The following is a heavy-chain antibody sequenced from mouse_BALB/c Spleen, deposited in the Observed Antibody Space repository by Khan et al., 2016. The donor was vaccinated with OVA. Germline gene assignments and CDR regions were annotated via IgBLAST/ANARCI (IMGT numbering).Heavy chain of an antibody. CDR3: AREGTYDGKDGFAY. CDR1: GYSFTNFG. Sequence: QIQLVQSGPELKKPGETVKISCKASGYSFTNFGMNWVKQAPGKGLKWMGWINTNTGEPTCAAEFKGRFAFSLETSASTAYLQINNLQNEDTSTYMCAREGTYDGKDGFAYWGQGTLVTGAA. D-gene: IGHD2-10*01. V-gene: IGHV9-3*02. CDR2: INTNTGEP. J-gene: IGHJ3*01.